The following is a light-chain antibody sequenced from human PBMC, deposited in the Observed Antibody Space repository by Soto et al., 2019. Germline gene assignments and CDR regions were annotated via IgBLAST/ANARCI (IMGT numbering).Light chain of an antibody. CDR2: KAS. V-gene: IGKV1-5*03. CDR3: QQYNNYFRT. Sequence: DIQMTQSPSTLSASVGDRVTITCRASQSISNWLAWYQQKPGKAPKLLIYKASTLESGVPSRFSGSGSGTEFTLTISSLQPDDFASYYCQQYNNYFRTFGQGTKVDI. J-gene: IGKJ1*01. CDR1: QSISNW.